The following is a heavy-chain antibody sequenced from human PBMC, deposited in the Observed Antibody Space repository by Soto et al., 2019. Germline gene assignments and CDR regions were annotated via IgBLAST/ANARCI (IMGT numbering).Heavy chain of an antibody. D-gene: IGHD3-22*01. CDR1: GFTFSSYG. CDR3: AKDAYYYDSSGYYDY. CDR2: ISYDGSNK. Sequence: GGSLRLSCAASGFTFSSYGMHWVRQAPGKGLEWVAVISYDGSNKYYADSVKGRFTISRDNSKNTLYLQMNSLRAEDTAVYYCAKDAYYYDSSGYYDYWGQGTLVTVSS. J-gene: IGHJ4*02. V-gene: IGHV3-30*18.